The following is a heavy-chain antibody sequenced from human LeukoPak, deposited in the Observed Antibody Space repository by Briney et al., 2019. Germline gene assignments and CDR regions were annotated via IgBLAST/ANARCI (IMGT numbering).Heavy chain of an antibody. Sequence: GGSLRLSCAASGFTFSDYYMSWIRQAPGKGLEWVSYISSSGSTIYYADSVKGRFTISRDNAENSLYLQMNSLRAEDTAVYYCARVAYDSRFDPWGQGTLVTVSS. CDR2: ISSSGSTI. CDR3: ARVAYDSRFDP. CDR1: GFTFSDYY. V-gene: IGHV3-11*01. J-gene: IGHJ5*02. D-gene: IGHD3-22*01.